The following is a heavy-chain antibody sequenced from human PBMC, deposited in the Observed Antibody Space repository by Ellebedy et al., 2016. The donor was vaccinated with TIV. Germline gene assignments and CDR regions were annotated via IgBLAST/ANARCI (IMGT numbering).Heavy chain of an antibody. CDR3: ARSRGVSY. CDR2: ISSSSTNI. V-gene: IGHV3-48*04. D-gene: IGHD2-8*01. J-gene: IGHJ4*02. Sequence: GESLKISCAASGFTFSSYPMSWVRQAPGKGLEWVSYISSSSTNINYADSVKGRFTISRDNAKNSLYLQMNSLRAEDTAVYFCARSRGVSYWGQGTLVTVSS. CDR1: GFTFSSYP.